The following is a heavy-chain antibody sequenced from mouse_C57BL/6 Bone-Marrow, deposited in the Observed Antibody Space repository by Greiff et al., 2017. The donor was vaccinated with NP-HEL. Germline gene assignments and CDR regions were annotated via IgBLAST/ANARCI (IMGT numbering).Heavy chain of an antibody. CDR3: ARSEGLRLDYFDY. V-gene: IGHV1-81*01. CDR1: GYTFTSYG. J-gene: IGHJ2*01. Sequence: QVQLKQSGAELARPGASVKLSCKASGYTFTSYGISWVKQRTGQGLEWIGEIYPRSGNTYYNEKFKGKATLTADKSSSTAYMELRSLTSEDSAVYFCARSEGLRLDYFDYWGKGTTLTVSS. D-gene: IGHD2-2*01. CDR2: IYPRSGNT.